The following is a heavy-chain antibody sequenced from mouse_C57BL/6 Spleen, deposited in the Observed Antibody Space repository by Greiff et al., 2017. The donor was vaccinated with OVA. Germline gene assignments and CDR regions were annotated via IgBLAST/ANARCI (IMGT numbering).Heavy chain of an antibody. D-gene: IGHD2-1*01. CDR3: ARRGNYGNYFDY. V-gene: IGHV1-18*01. Sequence: VQLKESGPELVKPGASVKIPCKASGYTFTDYNMDWVKQSHGKSLEWIGDINPNNGGTIYNQKFKGKATLTVDKSSSTAYMELRSLTSEDTAVYYCARRGNYGNYFDYWGQGTTLTVSS. CDR2: INPNNGGT. CDR1: GYTFTDYN. J-gene: IGHJ2*01.